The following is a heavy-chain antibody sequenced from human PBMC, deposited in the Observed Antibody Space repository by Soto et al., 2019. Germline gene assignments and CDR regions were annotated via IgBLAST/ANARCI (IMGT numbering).Heavy chain of an antibody. CDR1: GYTFTSYA. D-gene: IGHD3-16*01. CDR2: INPGNGNT. CDR3: ARIGREGEGAYYFDY. J-gene: IGHJ4*02. Sequence: QVQLVQSGAEVKKPGASVKVSCKASGYTFTSYAMHWVCQAPGQRLEWMGWINPGNGNTKYSQKFQGRVTITRDTSASTAYMELSSLRSEDTAVYYCARIGREGEGAYYFDYWGQGTLVTVSS. V-gene: IGHV1-3*01.